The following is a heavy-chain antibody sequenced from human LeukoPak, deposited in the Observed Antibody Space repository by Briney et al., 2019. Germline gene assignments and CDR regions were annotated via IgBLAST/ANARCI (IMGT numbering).Heavy chain of an antibody. CDR1: GYTFTSYA. CDR2: ISAYNGNT. Sequence: ASVKVSCKASGYTFTSYAMNWVRQAPGQGLEWMGWISAYNGNTNYAQKLQGRVTMTTDTSTSTAYMELRSLRSDDAAVYYCARARGQQLVMDYWGQGTLVTASS. CDR3: ARARGQQLVMDY. D-gene: IGHD6-13*01. J-gene: IGHJ4*02. V-gene: IGHV1-18*01.